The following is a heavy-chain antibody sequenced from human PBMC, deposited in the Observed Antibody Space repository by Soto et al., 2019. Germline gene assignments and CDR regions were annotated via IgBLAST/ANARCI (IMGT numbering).Heavy chain of an antibody. V-gene: IGHV1-69*06. Sequence: RASVKVSCKASGGTFSSYAIRWVRQAPGQGHEWMGGIIPIFGTANYAQKFQGRVAITADKSTSTAYMELSSLRSEDTAVYYCAAGTTLDNWFDPWGQGTLVTVSS. D-gene: IGHD1-7*01. CDR1: GGTFSSYA. CDR2: IIPIFGTA. J-gene: IGHJ5*02. CDR3: AAGTTLDNWFDP.